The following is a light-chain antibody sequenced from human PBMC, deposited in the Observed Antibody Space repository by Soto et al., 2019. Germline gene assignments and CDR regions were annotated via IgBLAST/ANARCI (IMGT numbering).Light chain of an antibody. CDR3: RQYDVLPFS. J-gene: IGKJ3*01. CDR1: QDIGNY. V-gene: IGKV1-33*01. CDR2: DAS. Sequence: DIQMTHSPSSLSASVGDRVTITSPASQDIGNYLYWYQQKPGNAPKLLISDASNLEVGVPLRFSGRGSGTNFTLTINSLQAEDIATYYCRQYDVLPFSFGPGTKGDI.